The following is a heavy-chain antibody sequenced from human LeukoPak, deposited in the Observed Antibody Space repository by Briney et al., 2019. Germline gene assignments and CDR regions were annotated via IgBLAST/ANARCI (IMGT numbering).Heavy chain of an antibody. CDR2: ISSSGSPI. Sequence: GGSLTLSCAASGFTFSSYEMNWVRQATGGGLEWVSYISSSGSPIQYAGSVRGRFHISRDNAENSLSLHMHSVRADHTCVLYCAKEGSYDALDTWGKGTM. V-gene: IGHV3-48*03. CDR3: AKEGSYDALDT. J-gene: IGHJ3*02. D-gene: IGHD1-26*01. CDR1: GFTFSSYE.